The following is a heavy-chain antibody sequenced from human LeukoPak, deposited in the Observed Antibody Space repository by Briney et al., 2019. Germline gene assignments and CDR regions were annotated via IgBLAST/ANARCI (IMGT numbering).Heavy chain of an antibody. CDR2: IRYDSSDK. CDR3: ARDSGDGDYTPDMDV. V-gene: IGHV3-30*02. J-gene: IGHJ6*03. Sequence: GGSLRLSCTASGFTFNRYGMHWIRQPPGKGLEWVSCIRYDSSDKKYGGSVEGRLTISRDNSKNTLYLQMNSLRAEDTAVYYCARDSGDGDYTPDMDVWGKGTTVTVSS. CDR1: GFTFNRYG. D-gene: IGHD2-21*02.